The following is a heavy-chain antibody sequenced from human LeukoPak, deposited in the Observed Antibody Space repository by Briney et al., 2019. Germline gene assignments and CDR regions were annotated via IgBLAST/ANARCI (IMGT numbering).Heavy chain of an antibody. CDR3: ARFSSIAAAFDY. V-gene: IGHV4-4*07. J-gene: IGHJ4*02. Sequence: SETLSLTCTVSGGSISIYYWSWIRQPAGKGLEWIGRIYTSGSTNYNPSLKSRVTMSVDTSKNQISLKLSSVTAADTAVYYCARFSSIAAAFDYWGQGTLVTVSS. D-gene: IGHD6-13*01. CDR1: GGSISIYY. CDR2: IYTSGST.